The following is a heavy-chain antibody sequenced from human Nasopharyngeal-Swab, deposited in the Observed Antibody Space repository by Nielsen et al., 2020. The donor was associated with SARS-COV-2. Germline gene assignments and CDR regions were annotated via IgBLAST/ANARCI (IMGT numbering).Heavy chain of an antibody. Sequence: GGSLRLSCAASGFTFSSYAMSWVRQAPGKGLEWVSVIHSDPSNTYYVDSVKGRFTISRDDSKNTAYLQMNSLKTEDTAVYYCIKNLDYGFYAFHIWGQGTKVTVSS. J-gene: IGHJ3*02. CDR2: IHSDPSNT. V-gene: IGHV3-23*03. D-gene: IGHD3-16*01. CDR3: IKNLDYGFYAFHI. CDR1: GFTFSSYA.